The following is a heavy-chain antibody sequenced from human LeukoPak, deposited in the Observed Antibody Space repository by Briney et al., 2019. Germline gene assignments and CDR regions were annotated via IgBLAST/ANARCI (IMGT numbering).Heavy chain of an antibody. Sequence: PSETLSLXCTVSGGSISSGDYYWSWIRQPPGKGLEWIGYIYYSGSTYYNPYLKSRVTISVDTSKNQFSLKLSSVTAADTAVYYCARVGSGSYYQDAFDIWGQGTMVTVSS. CDR1: GGSISSGDYY. J-gene: IGHJ3*02. V-gene: IGHV4-30-4*08. D-gene: IGHD1-26*01. CDR3: ARVGSGSYYQDAFDI. CDR2: IYYSGST.